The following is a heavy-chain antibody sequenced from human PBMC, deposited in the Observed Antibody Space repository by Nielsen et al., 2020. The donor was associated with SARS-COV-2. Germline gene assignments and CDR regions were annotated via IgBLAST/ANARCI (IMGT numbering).Heavy chain of an antibody. Sequence: GESLKISCAASGFTFSSYSMNWVRQAPGKGLEWVSSISSGSSYIYYADSVKGRFTISRDNAKNSLYLQMNSLRAEDTAVYYCAREVPFDYWGQGTLVTVSS. CDR3: AREVPFDY. V-gene: IGHV3-21*01. J-gene: IGHJ4*02. CDR2: ISSGSSYI. CDR1: GFTFSSYS.